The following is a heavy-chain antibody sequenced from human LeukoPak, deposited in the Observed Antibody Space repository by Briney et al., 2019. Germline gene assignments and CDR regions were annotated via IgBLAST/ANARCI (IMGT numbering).Heavy chain of an antibody. D-gene: IGHD6-13*01. CDR1: GYTFSSYS. CDR3: ARDGKAGDFDY. CDR2: STGDGNT. Sequence: VASVKVSCKASGYTFSSYSMQWVRQAPGQKLEWMGWSTGDGNTRYSQELQGRVTFTRDTSASTAYMELSGLRSEDMAVYYCARDGKAGDFDYWGQGTLVSVFS. J-gene: IGHJ4*02. V-gene: IGHV1-3*02.